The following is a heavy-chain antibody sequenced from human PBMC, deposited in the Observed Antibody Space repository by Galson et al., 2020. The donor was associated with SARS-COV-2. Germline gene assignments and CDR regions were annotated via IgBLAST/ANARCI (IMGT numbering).Heavy chain of an antibody. CDR3: ARRRYGSGWRYYYYGMDV. CDR2: IYPGDSDT. CDR1: GYSFTSYW. Sequence: HGESLKISCKGSGYSFTSYWIGWVRQMPGKGLEWMGIIYPGDSDTRYSPSFQGQVTISADKSISTAYLQWSSLKASDTAMYYCARRRYGSGWRYYYYGMDVWGQGTTVTVSS. D-gene: IGHD6-19*01. V-gene: IGHV5-51*01. J-gene: IGHJ6*02.